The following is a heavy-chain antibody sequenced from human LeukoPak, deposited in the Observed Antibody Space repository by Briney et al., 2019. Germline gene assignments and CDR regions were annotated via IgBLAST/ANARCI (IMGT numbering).Heavy chain of an antibody. J-gene: IGHJ4*02. CDR1: GGSISSSIYY. V-gene: IGHV4-39*07. D-gene: IGHD2-15*01. CDR2: IYYSGST. CDR3: ARDCSGGSCYSGVVDY. Sequence: KASEALSLTCTVSGGSISSSIYYWVWIRQPPGKGLEWIGSIYYSGSTYYNPSLKSRVTISVDTSKNQFSLKLNSLTAADAAVYYCARDCSGGSCYSGVVDYWGQGTLVTVSS.